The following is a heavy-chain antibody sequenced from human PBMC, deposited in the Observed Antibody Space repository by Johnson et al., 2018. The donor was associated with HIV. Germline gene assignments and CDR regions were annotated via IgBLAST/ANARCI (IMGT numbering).Heavy chain of an antibody. CDR1: GFPFNTYG. V-gene: IGHV3-7*01. J-gene: IGHJ3*02. CDR3: AKTAAADAFDI. D-gene: IGHD2-2*01. Sequence: VQLVESGGGVVQPGRTLRLSCAASGFPFNTYGMHWVRQAPGKGLEWVANIKQDGSEKYYVEAVKGRFTISRDNSKNTLYLQMNSLRAEDTAVYYCAKTAAADAFDIWGQGTMVTVSS. CDR2: IKQDGSEK.